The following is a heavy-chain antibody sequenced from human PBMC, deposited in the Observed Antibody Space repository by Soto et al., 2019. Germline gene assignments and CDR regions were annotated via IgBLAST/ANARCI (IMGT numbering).Heavy chain of an antibody. CDR3: ASAPSRYYSYGMDV. Sequence: QVQLVQSGAEVKKPGSSVKVSCKASGGTFSSYAISWVRQAPGQGLEWMGGIIPIFGTANYAQKFQGRVTITADESTSTDSMELSSLRSEDTAVYYCASAPSRYYSYGMDVWGQGTTVTVSS. V-gene: IGHV1-69*12. D-gene: IGHD7-27*01. J-gene: IGHJ6*02. CDR1: GGTFSSYA. CDR2: IIPIFGTA.